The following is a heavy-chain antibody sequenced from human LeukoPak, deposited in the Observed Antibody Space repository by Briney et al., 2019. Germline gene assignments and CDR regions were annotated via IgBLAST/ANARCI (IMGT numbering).Heavy chain of an antibody. Sequence: GGSLRLSCAASGFTFSSDAMHRVPEAPGKRLECLSSISSSNSYIYYADSVKGRFTISRDNAKNSLYLQMNSLRTEDTAVDYCARSIAAAGTGYWGPGTLVTASS. V-gene: IGHV3-21*01. CDR3: ARSIAAAGTGY. CDR2: ISSSNSYI. CDR1: GFTFSSDA. J-gene: IGHJ4*02. D-gene: IGHD6-13*01.